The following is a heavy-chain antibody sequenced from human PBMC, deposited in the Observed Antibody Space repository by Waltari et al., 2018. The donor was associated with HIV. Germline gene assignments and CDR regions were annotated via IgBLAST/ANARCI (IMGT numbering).Heavy chain of an antibody. V-gene: IGHV1-18*01. CDR1: VYIFPNFG. CDR3: AKSTYYYDNTDRWFDP. CDR2: VSTHNEKK. Sequence: QLLQSGAEVTEPGSSVRVSCKASVYIFPNFGISWVRQDPGQGLEWMGWVSTHNEKKKYATKLKGRVTMTADTSTNTAYMELRSLISDDSAMYYCAKSTYYYDNTDRWFDPWGQGTLVTVSS. J-gene: IGHJ5*02. D-gene: IGHD3-22*01.